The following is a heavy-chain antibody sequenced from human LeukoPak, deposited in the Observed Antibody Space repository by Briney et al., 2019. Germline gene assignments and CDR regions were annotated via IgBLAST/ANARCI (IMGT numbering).Heavy chain of an antibody. CDR2: ICTAGDP. V-gene: IGHV3-13*05. D-gene: IGHD6-19*01. Sequence: GGSLRLSCAASGFTFSSYDMHWVRQATGKGLEWVSAICTAGDPYYPGSVKGRFTISRENAKNSLYLQMNSLRAGDTAVYYCARGGYSSGWYALGYYYGMDVWGQGTTVTVSS. CDR3: ARGGYSSGWYALGYYYGMDV. J-gene: IGHJ6*02. CDR1: GFTFSSYD.